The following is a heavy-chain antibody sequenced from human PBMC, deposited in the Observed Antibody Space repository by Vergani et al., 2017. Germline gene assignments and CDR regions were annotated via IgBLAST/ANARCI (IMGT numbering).Heavy chain of an antibody. D-gene: IGHD6-19*01. CDR2: INTNTGNP. J-gene: IGHJ6*02. CDR3: ARDRYSSGWSIYYYYSYGMDG. Sequence: QVQLVQSGSELKKPGASVKVSCKASGYTFTSYAMNWVRQAPGQGLEWMGWINTNTGNPTYAQGFTGRFVFSLDTSVSTAYLQISSLKAEDTAVYYCARDRYSSGWSIYYYYSYGMDGWGQGSTVTVYS. V-gene: IGHV7-4-1*02. CDR1: GYTFTSYA.